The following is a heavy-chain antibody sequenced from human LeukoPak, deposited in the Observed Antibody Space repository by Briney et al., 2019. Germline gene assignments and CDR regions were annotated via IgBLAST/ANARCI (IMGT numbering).Heavy chain of an antibody. Sequence: PGGALRLSCAASGFTFSSYGMHWVRQAPGKGLEWVAFIRYDGSNKYYADSVKGRFTISRDNAKNSLYLQMNSLRAEDTAVYYCARDLEVQFTLWGQGTLVTVSS. CDR2: IRYDGSNK. V-gene: IGHV3-30*02. J-gene: IGHJ4*02. D-gene: IGHD1-1*01. CDR3: ARDLEVQFTL. CDR1: GFTFSSYG.